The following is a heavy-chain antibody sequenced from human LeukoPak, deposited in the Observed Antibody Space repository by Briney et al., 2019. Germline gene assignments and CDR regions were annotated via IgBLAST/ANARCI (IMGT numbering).Heavy chain of an antibody. CDR3: AKRGVVIRVILVGFHKEAYYFDS. D-gene: IGHD3-22*01. Sequence: GGSLRLSCAVSGITLNNYGMSWVRQAPGKGLEWVAGISGSGGSRNYADSVKGRFTISRDNPKNTLFLQMKSLRAEDTAVYFCAKRGVVIRVILVGFHKEAYYFDSWGQGALVTVSS. J-gene: IGHJ4*02. CDR1: GITLNNYG. CDR2: ISGSGGSR. V-gene: IGHV3-23*01.